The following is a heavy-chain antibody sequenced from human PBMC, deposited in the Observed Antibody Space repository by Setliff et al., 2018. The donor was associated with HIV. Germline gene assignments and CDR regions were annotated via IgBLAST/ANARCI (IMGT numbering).Heavy chain of an antibody. J-gene: IGHJ4*02. V-gene: IGHV1-69*10. CDR2: LIPIVDIT. CDR1: GGTFSNYA. CDR3: AKDPPGFSHFLDY. Sequence: SVKVSCKASGGTFSNYAFSWVRQAPGQGLEWMGGLIPIVDITKSTQKFRDRVTFTADESTKTAQMELSGLRVEDTAVYFCAKDPPGFSHFLDYWGQGAVVTVSS.